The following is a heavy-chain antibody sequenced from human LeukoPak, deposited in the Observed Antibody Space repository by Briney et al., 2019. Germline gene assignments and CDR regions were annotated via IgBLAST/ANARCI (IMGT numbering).Heavy chain of an antibody. CDR2: INTNTGNP. CDR3: ARDATHEVPGYNWFDP. Sequence: GASVKVSCKASGYTFTSYAMNWVRQAPGQGLEWMGWINTNTGNPTYAQGFTGRFVFSLDTSVSTAYLQISSLKAEDTAVYYCARDATHEVPGYNWFDPWGQGTLVTVSS. D-gene: IGHD2-15*01. J-gene: IGHJ5*02. CDR1: GYTFTSYA. V-gene: IGHV7-4-1*02.